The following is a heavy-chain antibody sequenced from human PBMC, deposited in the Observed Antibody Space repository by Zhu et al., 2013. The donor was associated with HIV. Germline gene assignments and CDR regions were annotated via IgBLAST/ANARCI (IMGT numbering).Heavy chain of an antibody. J-gene: IGHJ6*02. Sequence: QVQLVQSGAEVKKPGSSVKVSCKASGGTFSSYAISWVRQAPGQGLEWMGGIIPIFGTANYAQKFQGRVTITADKSTSTAYMELSSLRSEDTAVYYCARGLGGNSVSFSRPGAYYYYGMDVWGQGTTVTVSS. CDR1: GGTFSSYA. D-gene: IGHD2-21*02. V-gene: IGHV1-69*06. CDR3: ARGLGGNSVSFSRPGAYYYYGMDV. CDR2: IIPIFGTA.